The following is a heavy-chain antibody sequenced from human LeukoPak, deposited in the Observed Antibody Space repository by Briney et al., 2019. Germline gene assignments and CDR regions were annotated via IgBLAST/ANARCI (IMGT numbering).Heavy chain of an antibody. CDR3: ARENLVSLDY. J-gene: IGHJ4*02. CDR2: IIPIFGTA. CDR1: GGTFSSYA. Sequence: GASVKVSCKASGGTFSSYAISWVRQAPGQGLEWMGGIIPIFGTANYAQKLQGRVAITADESTSTAYMELSSLRSEDTAVYYCARENLVSLDYWGQGTLVTVSS. V-gene: IGHV1-69*01. D-gene: IGHD1-14*01.